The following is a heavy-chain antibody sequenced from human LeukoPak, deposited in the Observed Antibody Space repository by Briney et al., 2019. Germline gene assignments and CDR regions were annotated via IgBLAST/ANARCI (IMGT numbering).Heavy chain of an antibody. D-gene: IGHD4-17*01. CDR3: TRSHCGDHSTSYYFDY. Sequence: GGSLRLSCTASGFTFGDYAMSWVRQAPGKGLEWVGFIRSKAYGGTTEYAASVKGRFTISRDDSKSIAYLQMNSLKTEDTAVYYCTRSHCGDHSTSYYFDYWGQGTLVTVSS. V-gene: IGHV3-49*04. CDR2: IRSKAYGGTT. J-gene: IGHJ4*02. CDR1: GFTFGDYA.